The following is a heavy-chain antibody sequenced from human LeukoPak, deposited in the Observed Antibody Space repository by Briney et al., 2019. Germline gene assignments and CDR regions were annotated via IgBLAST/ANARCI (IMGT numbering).Heavy chain of an antibody. Sequence: SETLSPTCTVSGGSISSGGYYWSWIRQHPGKGLEWIGYIYYSGSAYYNPSLKSRVTISVDTSKNQFSLKLSSVTAADTAVYYCARTDSSSWYWFDPWGQGTLVTVSS. J-gene: IGHJ5*02. CDR3: ARTDSSSWYWFDP. CDR1: GGSISSGGYY. V-gene: IGHV4-31*03. CDR2: IYYSGSA. D-gene: IGHD6-13*01.